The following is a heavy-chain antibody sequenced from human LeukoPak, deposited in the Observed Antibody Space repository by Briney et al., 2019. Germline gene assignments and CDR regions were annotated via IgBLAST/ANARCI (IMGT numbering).Heavy chain of an antibody. CDR1: GGSISSGSYY. J-gene: IGHJ5*02. Sequence: PSQTLSLTCTVSGGSISSGSYYWSWIRQPAGKGLEWIGRIYTSGSTNYNPSLKSRVTISVDTSKNQFSLKLSSVTAADTAVYYCAREYPHDYSNYAVRFDPWGQGTLVTVSS. CDR2: IYTSGST. CDR3: AREYPHDYSNYAVRFDP. D-gene: IGHD4-11*01. V-gene: IGHV4-61*02.